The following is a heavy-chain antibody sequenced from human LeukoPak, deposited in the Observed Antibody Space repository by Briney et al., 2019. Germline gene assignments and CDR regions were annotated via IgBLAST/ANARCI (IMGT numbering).Heavy chain of an antibody. CDR2: IFYSRKT. V-gene: IGHV4-39*02. CDR3: ARDAEYRTGWPYYYYYGIDV. J-gene: IGHJ6*02. Sequence: MASETLSLTCTVSGDSISSSSYYWGWIRQPPGKGPEWIGSIFYSRKTYYNPSLKSRVTISVDTSKNQISLKVRSVTAADTAVYYCARDAEYRTGWPYYYYYGIDVWGQGTTVTVSS. CDR1: GDSISSSSYY. D-gene: IGHD6-19*01.